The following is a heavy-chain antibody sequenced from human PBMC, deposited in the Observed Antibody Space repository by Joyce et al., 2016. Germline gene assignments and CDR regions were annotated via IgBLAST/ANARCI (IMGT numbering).Heavy chain of an antibody. V-gene: IGHV1-2*02. J-gene: IGHJ6*02. CDR1: GYTFTGYY. D-gene: IGHD2-2*01. Sequence: QVQLVQSGAEVKKPGASVKVSCKASGYTFTGYYMHWVRQAPGQGLEWMGWINPNSGGTNYAQKFQGRVTMTRDTYISTAYMELSRLRSDDTAVYYCARGGIVVLPAASLNYYYYYGMDVWGQGTTVTVSS. CDR2: INPNSGGT. CDR3: ARGGIVVLPAASLNYYYYYGMDV.